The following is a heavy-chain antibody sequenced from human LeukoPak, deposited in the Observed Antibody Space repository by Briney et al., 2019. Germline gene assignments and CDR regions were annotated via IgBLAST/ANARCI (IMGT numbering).Heavy chain of an antibody. J-gene: IGHJ6*02. CDR3: AREGRYCSSTSCSTTLDYYGMDV. Sequence: SETLSLTCTVSGGSISSYYWSWIRQPPGKGLEWIGYIYYSGSTNYNPSLKSRVTISVDTSKNQFSLKLGSVTAADTAVYYCAREGRYCSSTSCSTTLDYYGMDVWGQGTTVTVSS. V-gene: IGHV4-59*01. CDR1: GGSISSYY. D-gene: IGHD2-2*01. CDR2: IYYSGST.